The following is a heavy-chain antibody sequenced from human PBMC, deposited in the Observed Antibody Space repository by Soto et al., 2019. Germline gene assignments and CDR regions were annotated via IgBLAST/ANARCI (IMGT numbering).Heavy chain of an antibody. V-gene: IGHV3-33*01. Sequence: QVQLVESGGGVVQPGRSLRLSCAASGFTFSSYGMHWVRQAPGKGLEWVAVIWYDGSNKYYADSVKGRFTISRDNSKNTRYLQMNSLRAEDTAVYYGARDYQGDLTKNYYYYYGVDGGGQGSTVTVSS. CDR3: ARDYQGDLTKNYYYYYGVDG. J-gene: IGHJ6*02. CDR2: IWYDGSNK. D-gene: IGHD2-21*02. CDR1: GFTFSSYG.